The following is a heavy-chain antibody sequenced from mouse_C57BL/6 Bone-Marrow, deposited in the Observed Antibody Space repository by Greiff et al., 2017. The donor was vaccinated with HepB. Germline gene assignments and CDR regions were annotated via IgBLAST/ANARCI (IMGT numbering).Heavy chain of an antibody. J-gene: IGHJ1*03. V-gene: IGHV1-61*01. D-gene: IGHD2-4*01. CDR3: ARGGLRRRDFDV. CDR1: GYTFTSYW. CDR2: IYPSDSET. Sequence: QVQLKQPGAELVRPGSSVKLSCKASGYTFTSYWMDWVKQRPGQGLEWIGNIYPSDSETHYNQKFKDKATLTVDKSSSTAYMQLSSLTSEDSAVYYCARGGLRRRDFDVWGTGTTVTVSS.